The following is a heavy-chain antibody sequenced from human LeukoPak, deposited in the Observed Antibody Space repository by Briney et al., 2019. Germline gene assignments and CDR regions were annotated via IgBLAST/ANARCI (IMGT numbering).Heavy chain of an antibody. V-gene: IGHV3-30*18. CDR3: AKDLYPVLRYFDWLSDY. J-gene: IGHJ4*02. CDR2: ISYDGSNK. CDR1: GFTFSSYG. Sequence: GRSLRLSCAASGFTFSSYGMHWVRQAPGKGLEWVAVISYDGSNKYYADSVKGRFTISRDNSKNTLYLQMNSMRAEDTAVYYCAKDLYPVLRYFDWLSDYWGRGTLVTVSS. D-gene: IGHD3-9*01.